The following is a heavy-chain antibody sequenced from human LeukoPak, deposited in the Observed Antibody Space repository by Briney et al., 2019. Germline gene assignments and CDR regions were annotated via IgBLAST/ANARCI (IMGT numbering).Heavy chain of an antibody. J-gene: IGHJ4*02. D-gene: IGHD2-15*01. CDR3: AKSVLGYRSGGSCYSADY. V-gene: IGHV3-23*01. Sequence: GGSLRLSCAASGFTFSSYAMSWVRQAPGKGLEWVSAISGSGGSTYYADSVKGRFTISRDNSKNTLYLQMNSLRAEDTAVYYCAKSVLGYRSGGSCYSADYWGQGTLVTVSS. CDR2: ISGSGGST. CDR1: GFTFSSYA.